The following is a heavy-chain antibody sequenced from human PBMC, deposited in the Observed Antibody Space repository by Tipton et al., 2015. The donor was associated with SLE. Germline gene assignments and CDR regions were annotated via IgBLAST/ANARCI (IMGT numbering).Heavy chain of an antibody. CDR1: GFIFSNYY. Sequence: QLVQSGGGLVRPGGSLRLSCAASGFIFSNYYMSWIRQAPGKGLEWVSYISDSGNTIYYADSVRGRFTISRDNSKNSVSLQMNSLRAEDTAMYYCSREADWLKQRRYYFDYWGQGTLVTVSS. CDR2: ISDSGNTI. D-gene: IGHD3-9*01. J-gene: IGHJ4*02. CDR3: SREADWLKQRRYYFDY. V-gene: IGHV3-11*01.